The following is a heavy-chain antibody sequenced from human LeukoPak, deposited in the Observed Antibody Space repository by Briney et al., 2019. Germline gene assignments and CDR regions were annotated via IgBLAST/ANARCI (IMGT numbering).Heavy chain of an antibody. D-gene: IGHD3-10*01. CDR2: IYHSGTA. V-gene: IGHV4-39*07. Sequence: SETLSLTCIVSGDSISRSSYYWGWIRQTPGKGLEWIGSIYHSGTAYYNPSLKSRVTISVDTSKNHFSLKLKSVTAADTAFYYCARASYFGSGRFDYWGQGALVTVSS. J-gene: IGHJ4*02. CDR1: GDSISRSSYY. CDR3: ARASYFGSGRFDY.